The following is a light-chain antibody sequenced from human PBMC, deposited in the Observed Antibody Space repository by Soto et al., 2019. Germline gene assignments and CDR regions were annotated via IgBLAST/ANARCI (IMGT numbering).Light chain of an antibody. CDR3: HPYDSSVWT. CDR1: QSVSSNH. V-gene: IGKV3-20*01. CDR2: AAS. J-gene: IGKJ1*01. Sequence: EIVLTQSPGTLSLSPGERVTLSCRASQSVSSNHLNWYQQKPGQSPRLLIHAASRRAAGIPDRFSVSGSGTDFTLTISRLEAEDFAVYYCHPYDSSVWTFGQGTKVEIK.